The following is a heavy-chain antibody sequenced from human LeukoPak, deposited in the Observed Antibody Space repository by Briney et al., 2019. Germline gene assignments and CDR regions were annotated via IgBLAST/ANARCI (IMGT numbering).Heavy chain of an antibody. Sequence: SETPSLTCTVSGGSVSSGDYYWSWIRQPPGQGLEWIGYIYDSGTTSYNPSLKSRVTISVDTSKNQFSLRLSSVTAADTAVYYCASIAVVAAAIDYWGQGTLVTASS. J-gene: IGHJ4*02. V-gene: IGHV4-30-4*01. CDR3: ASIAVVAAAIDY. CDR2: IYDSGTT. D-gene: IGHD2-2*01. CDR1: GGSVSSGDYY.